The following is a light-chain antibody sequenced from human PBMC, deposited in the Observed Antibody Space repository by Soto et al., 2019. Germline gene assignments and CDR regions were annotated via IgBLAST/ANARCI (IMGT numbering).Light chain of an antibody. Sequence: QSALTQPPSASGSPGQSVTISCTGTSSDVGGYNYVSWYQQHPGKAPQLIIYEVTKRPSGVPDRFSGSKSGNTASLTVSGLQAEDEADYYCSSYAGSNKVLGTGTKLPVL. V-gene: IGLV2-8*01. CDR3: SSYAGSNKV. CDR2: EVT. CDR1: SSDVGGYNY. J-gene: IGLJ1*01.